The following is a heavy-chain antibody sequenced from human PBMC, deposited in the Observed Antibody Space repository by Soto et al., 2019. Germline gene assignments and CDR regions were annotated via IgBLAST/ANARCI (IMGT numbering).Heavy chain of an antibody. D-gene: IGHD1-1*01. J-gene: IGHJ3*02. CDR3: AGPRRRGGTDAFDS. CDR1: GYTFSTYW. CDR2: VYPGDSDT. V-gene: IGHV5-51*01. Sequence: GESLKISCQGSGYTFSTYWIAWVRQLPGKGLEWVGVVYPGDSDTRYSPSFQGQVTISADKSTSTVYLQWNTLKTSDTAIYYCAGPRRRGGTDAFDSWGQGRLVAVS.